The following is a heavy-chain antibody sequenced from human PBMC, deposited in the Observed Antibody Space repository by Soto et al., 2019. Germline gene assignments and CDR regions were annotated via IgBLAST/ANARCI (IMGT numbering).Heavy chain of an antibody. Sequence: PGGSLRLSCAVSGFTVSSNYMTWVRQAPGKGLEWVSVLFGGGTTYYADSGKGRFTISRDNSKDTLYLQMNSLSAEDTGIYYCGRGVVVAGAAQYPFDLWGQRTMVTVSS. CDR3: GRGVVVAGAAQYPFDL. J-gene: IGHJ3*01. CDR1: GFTVSSNY. V-gene: IGHV3-53*01. D-gene: IGHD2-15*01. CDR2: LFGGGTT.